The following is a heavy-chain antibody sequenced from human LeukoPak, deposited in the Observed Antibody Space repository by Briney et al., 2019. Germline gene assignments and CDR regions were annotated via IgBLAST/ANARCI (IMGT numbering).Heavy chain of an antibody. D-gene: IGHD5-12*01. Sequence: PGGSLRLSCAASGFTVSNNSMSWVRQAPGKGLEWVSLIYSGGCTYYADSVKGRFTISRDNSNNTLYLQMNSLRSDDTAVYYCARHGSGSSFDYWGQGTLVTVSS. CDR3: ARHGSGSSFDY. CDR2: IYSGGCT. V-gene: IGHV3-66*04. CDR1: GFTVSNNS. J-gene: IGHJ4*02.